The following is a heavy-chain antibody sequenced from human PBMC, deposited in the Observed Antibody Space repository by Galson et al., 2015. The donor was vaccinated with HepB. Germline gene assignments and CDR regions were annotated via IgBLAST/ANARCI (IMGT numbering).Heavy chain of an antibody. CDR1: GGTFSSYA. V-gene: IGHV1-69*13. CDR2: IIPIFGTA. J-gene: IGHJ3*02. Sequence: SVKVSCKASGGTFSSYAISWVRQAPGQGLEWMGGIIPIFGTANYAQKFQGRVTITAYESTSTAYMELSSLSSEDTAVYYCARVGMVTINCLDIWGQGTIVSVSS. D-gene: IGHD5-24*01. CDR3: ARVGMVTINCLDI.